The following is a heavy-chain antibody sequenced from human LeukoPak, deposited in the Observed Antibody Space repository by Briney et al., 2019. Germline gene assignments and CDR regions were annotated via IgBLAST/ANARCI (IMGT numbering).Heavy chain of an antibody. CDR2: INPNSGVT. CDR3: ARDSKLVVVPAAVDY. V-gene: IGHV1-2*02. Sequence: AASVKVSCKASGYTFTGYYMHWVRQAPGQGLEWMGWINPNSGVTNYAQKFQGRVTMTRDTSISTAYMELSRLRSDDTAVYYCARDSKLVVVPAAVDYWGQGTLVTVSS. J-gene: IGHJ4*02. D-gene: IGHD2-2*01. CDR1: GYTFTGYY.